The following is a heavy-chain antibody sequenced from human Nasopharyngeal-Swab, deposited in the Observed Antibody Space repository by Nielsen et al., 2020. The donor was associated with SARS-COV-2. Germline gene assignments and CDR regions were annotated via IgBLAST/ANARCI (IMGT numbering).Heavy chain of an antibody. V-gene: IGHV4-59*01. J-gene: IGHJ5*02. CDR2: IYYSGGA. D-gene: IGHD3-3*01. Sequence: VRQMPGKGLEWIGYIYYSGGANYNLSLKSRVTISVDTSKNQFSLKLNSVTAADTAVYYCAKYAHYDFLSGYHLGWFDPWGQGTLVTVSS. CDR3: AKYAHYDFLSGYHLGWFDP.